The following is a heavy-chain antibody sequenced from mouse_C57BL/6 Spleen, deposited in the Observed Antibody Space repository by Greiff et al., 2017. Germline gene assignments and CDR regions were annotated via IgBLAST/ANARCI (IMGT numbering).Heavy chain of an antibody. CDR2: INPGSGGT. V-gene: IGHV1-54*01. CDR3: ARFSYSKISLYAMDY. J-gene: IGHJ4*01. Sequence: QVQLQQSGAELVRPGTSVKVSCKASGYAFTNYLIEWVKQRPGQGLEWIGVINPGSGGTNYNEKFKGKATLTADKSSSTAYMQLSSLTSEDSAVYFCARFSYSKISLYAMDYWGQGTSVTVSS. CDR1: GYAFTNYL. D-gene: IGHD1-1*01.